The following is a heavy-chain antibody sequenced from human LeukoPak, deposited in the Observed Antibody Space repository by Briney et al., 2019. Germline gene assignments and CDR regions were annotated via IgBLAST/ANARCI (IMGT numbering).Heavy chain of an antibody. J-gene: IGHJ4*02. V-gene: IGHV7-4-1*02. Sequence: GASVKVCCKASCYTFTSYGISWVRQAPGQGLEWMGWINTNTGNPTYAQGFTGRFVFSLDTSVSTAYLQISSLKAEDTAVYYFARNSIFGVIWDWGQGTLVTVSS. CDR3: ARNSIFGVIWD. CDR1: CYTFTSYG. D-gene: IGHD3-3*01. CDR2: INTNTGNP.